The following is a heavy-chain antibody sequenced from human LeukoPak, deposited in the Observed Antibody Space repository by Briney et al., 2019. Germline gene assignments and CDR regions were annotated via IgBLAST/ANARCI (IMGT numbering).Heavy chain of an antibody. Sequence: SETLSLTCTVSGYSISIAFYWGWIRQPPGKGLEWIRSISHSGSTYYNPSLKSRVTISVDTSKNQFSLKLSSVTAADTAVYYCARGFDYYDSSGYLSNWYFDLWGRGTLVTVSS. CDR3: ARGFDYYDSSGYLSNWYFDL. J-gene: IGHJ2*01. CDR2: ISHSGST. V-gene: IGHV4-38-2*02. D-gene: IGHD3-22*01. CDR1: GYSISIAFY.